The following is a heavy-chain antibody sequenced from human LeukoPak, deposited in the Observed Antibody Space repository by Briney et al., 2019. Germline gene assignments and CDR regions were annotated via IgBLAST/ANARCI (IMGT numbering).Heavy chain of an antibody. CDR1: GFTSSDYT. V-gene: IGHV3-23*01. J-gene: IGHJ5*02. D-gene: IGHD2-2*01. Sequence: GGSLRLSCAASGFTSSDYTMNWVRQAPGKGLEWVSGISVSDDSTYYADSVKGRFTMSRDNSNNMLYLQMNNLRAEDTAVYYCAKDRFCSSTNCPYDQWGQGTLVTVSS. CDR2: ISVSDDST. CDR3: AKDRFCSSTNCPYDQ.